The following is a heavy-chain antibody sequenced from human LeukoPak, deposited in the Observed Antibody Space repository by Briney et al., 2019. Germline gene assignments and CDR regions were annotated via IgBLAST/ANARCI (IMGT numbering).Heavy chain of an antibody. D-gene: IGHD3-3*01. V-gene: IGHV4-59*01. Sequence: SETLSLTCTVSGGSISSYYWSWIRQPPGKGLEWIGYIYYSGSTNYNPSLKSRVTISVDTSKNQFSLKLSSVTAADTAVYYCARGRRGQFLEWLPPFDYWGQGTLVTVSS. CDR3: ARGRRGQFLEWLPPFDY. CDR1: GGSISSYY. CDR2: IYYSGST. J-gene: IGHJ4*02.